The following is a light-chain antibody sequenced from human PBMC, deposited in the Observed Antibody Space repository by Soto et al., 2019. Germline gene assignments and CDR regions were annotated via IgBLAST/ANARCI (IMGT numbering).Light chain of an antibody. Sequence: DIQMTQSPSSLAAAVGDRVIITCRASQSISNHLNWYQQKPGKAPKLLIYAASRLQSGVPSRFSGSRSGTDFTLTISSLQPEDFATYYCQQSYSRVTFGQGTKVDIK. CDR3: QQSYSRVT. CDR2: AAS. CDR1: QSISNH. J-gene: IGKJ1*01. V-gene: IGKV1-39*01.